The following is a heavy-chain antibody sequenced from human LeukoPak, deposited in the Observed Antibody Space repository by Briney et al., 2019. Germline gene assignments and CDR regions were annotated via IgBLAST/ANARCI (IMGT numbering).Heavy chain of an antibody. Sequence: PGGTLRLSCAASGFTFSSYWMTWVREGPGEGLEWVANIKPDGSLIYYVDSVKGRFTISRDNAKTSLYLQMNSLRAEDTAVYYNAKWELYSGFYYIDYWGQGTLATVSS. CDR2: IKPDGSLI. D-gene: IGHD1-26*01. J-gene: IGHJ4*02. CDR1: GFTFSSYW. CDR3: AKWELYSGFYYIDY. V-gene: IGHV3-7*01.